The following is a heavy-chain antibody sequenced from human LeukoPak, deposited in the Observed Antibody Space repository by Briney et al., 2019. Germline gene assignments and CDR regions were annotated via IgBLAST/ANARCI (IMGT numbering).Heavy chain of an antibody. CDR3: ARDSFVSGYYNY. CDR1: GGSISSSSYY. V-gene: IGHV4-39*07. D-gene: IGHD3-3*01. J-gene: IGHJ4*02. CDR2: IYYSGST. Sequence: SETLSLTCTVSGGSISSSSYYWGWIRQPPGTGLEWIGSIYYSGSTYYNPSLKSRVTISVDTSKNQFSLKLSSVTAADTTVYYCARDSFVSGYYNYWGQGTLVTVSS.